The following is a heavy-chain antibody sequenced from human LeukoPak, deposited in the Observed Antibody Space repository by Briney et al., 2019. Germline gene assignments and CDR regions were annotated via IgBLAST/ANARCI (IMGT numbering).Heavy chain of an antibody. CDR2: ISAYNGNT. Sequence: ASVKVSCKASGYTFTSYGISWVRQAPGQGLEWMEWISAYNGNTNYAQKLQGRVTMTTDTSTSTAYMELRSLRSDDTAVYYCARDRGYYYDSSGIDYWGQGTLVTVSS. CDR1: GYTFTSYG. CDR3: ARDRGYYYDSSGIDY. V-gene: IGHV1-18*01. D-gene: IGHD3-22*01. J-gene: IGHJ4*02.